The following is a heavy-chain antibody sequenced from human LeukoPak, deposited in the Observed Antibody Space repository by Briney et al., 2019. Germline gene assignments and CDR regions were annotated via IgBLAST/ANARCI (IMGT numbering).Heavy chain of an antibody. Sequence: GGSLRLSCSASGFSFSSYTMHWVRQAPGKGLVWVSHINGDGSNVNYADSVKGRFTISRDNAKNTLYLQMSSLRVEDTALYYCGRGKSPAAVDDWGQGTLVTVPS. CDR2: INGDGSNV. CDR1: GFSFSSYT. CDR3: GRGKSPAAVDD. J-gene: IGHJ4*02. D-gene: IGHD2-2*01. V-gene: IGHV3-74*01.